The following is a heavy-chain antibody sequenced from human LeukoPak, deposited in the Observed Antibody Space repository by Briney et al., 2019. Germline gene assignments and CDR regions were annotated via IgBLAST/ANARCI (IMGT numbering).Heavy chain of an antibody. CDR1: GITLSSYG. D-gene: IGHD5-24*01. CDR2: ISYDGSNK. CDR3: AKEPRRDGYNYLDY. J-gene: IGHJ4*02. V-gene: IGHV3-30*18. Sequence: GGSLRLSCAASGITLSSYGMRWVRQAPGKGLEWVAVISYDGSNKYYADSVKGRFTISRDNSKNTLYLQMNSLRAEDTAVYYCAKEPRRDGYNYLDYWGQGTLVTVSS.